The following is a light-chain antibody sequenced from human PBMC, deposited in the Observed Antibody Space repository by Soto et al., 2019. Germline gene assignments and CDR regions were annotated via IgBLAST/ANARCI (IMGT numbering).Light chain of an antibody. J-gene: IGKJ2*01. CDR2: QAS. CDR1: QSISRW. CDR3: QQYDAYPYT. V-gene: IGKV1-5*03. Sequence: DIQMTQSPSTLSAADGDRVAITCRASQSISRWLAWYQQKPGKAPKIIVFQASTLERGVPSRFSGSGSGSKYTLTINSLQPEDVATYYCQQYDAYPYTFGPGTKLEIK.